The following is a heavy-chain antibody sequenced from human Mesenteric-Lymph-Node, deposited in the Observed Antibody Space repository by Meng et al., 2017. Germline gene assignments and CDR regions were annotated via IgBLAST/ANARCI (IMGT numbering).Heavy chain of an antibody. V-gene: IGHV3-48*03. D-gene: IGHD2-21*02. CDR1: GFAFSSYE. J-gene: IGHJ6*02. CDR2: ISSSGSTI. CDR3: ARDEPCGGDCGLVGMDV. Sequence: GGSLRPSCAATGFAFSSYEMNWVRQAPGKGLEWVSYISSSGSTIYYADSVKGRFTISRDNAKNSLYLQMNSLRAEDTAVYYCARDEPCGGDCGLVGMDVWGQGTTVTVSS.